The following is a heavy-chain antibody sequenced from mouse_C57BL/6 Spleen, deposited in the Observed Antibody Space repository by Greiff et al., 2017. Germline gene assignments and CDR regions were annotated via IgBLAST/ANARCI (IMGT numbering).Heavy chain of an antibody. CDR3: ARRGQLRLPFDY. CDR2: INPGSGGT. CDR1: GYAFTNYL. J-gene: IGHJ2*01. V-gene: IGHV1-54*01. Sequence: QVQLKESGAELVRPGTSVKVSCKASGYAFTNYLIEWVKQRPGQGLEWIGVINPGSGGTNYNEKFKGKATLTADKSSSTAYMQLSSLTSEDSAVYFCARRGQLRLPFDYWGQGTTRTVSS. D-gene: IGHD3-2*02.